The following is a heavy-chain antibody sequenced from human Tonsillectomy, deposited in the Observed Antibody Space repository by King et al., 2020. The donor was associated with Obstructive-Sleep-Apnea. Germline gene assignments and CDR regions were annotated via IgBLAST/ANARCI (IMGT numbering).Heavy chain of an antibody. J-gene: IGHJ4*02. CDR2: SYHSGRT. CDR1: GGSIISTNW. CDR3: ASQLGDY. Sequence: QLQESGPGLVKPSGTLSLTCAVSGGSIISTNWWSWVRQPPGKWLEWIGESYHSGRTNYNPSLQSRVTISVDKPKNHFSLRLTAVTAADTAVYFCASQLGDYWGQGTLVTVSS. V-gene: IGHV4-4*02. D-gene: IGHD3-10*01.